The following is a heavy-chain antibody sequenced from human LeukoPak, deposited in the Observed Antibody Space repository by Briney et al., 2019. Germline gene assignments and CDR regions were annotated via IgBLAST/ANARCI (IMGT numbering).Heavy chain of an antibody. D-gene: IGHD6-6*01. CDR3: ARGLGRIAARAGRWFDP. CDR2: INHSGST. J-gene: IGHJ5*02. CDR1: GGSFSGYY. V-gene: IGHV4-34*01. Sequence: SETLSLTCAVYGGSFSGYYWSWIRQPPGKGLEWIGEINHSGSTNYNPSLKSRVTISVDTSKNQFSLKLSSVTAADTAVYYCARGLGRIAARAGRWFDPWGQGTLVTVSS.